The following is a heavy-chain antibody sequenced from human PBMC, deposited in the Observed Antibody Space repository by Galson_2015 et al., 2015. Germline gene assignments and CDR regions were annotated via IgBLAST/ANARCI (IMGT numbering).Heavy chain of an antibody. V-gene: IGHV3-74*01. CDR1: GFTFSSYW. CDR3: ARDIAAAVNNWFDP. J-gene: IGHJ5*02. D-gene: IGHD6-13*01. CDR2: INSDGSST. Sequence: SLRLSCAASGFTFSSYWMHWVRQAPGKGLVWVSRINSDGSSTSYADSVKGRFTISRDNSKNTLYLQMNSLRAEDTAVYYCARDIAAAVNNWFDPWGQGTLVTVSS.